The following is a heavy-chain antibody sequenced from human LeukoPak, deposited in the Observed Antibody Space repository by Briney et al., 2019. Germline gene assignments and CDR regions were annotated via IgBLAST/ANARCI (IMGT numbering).Heavy chain of an antibody. CDR2: IYTSEST. CDR1: GGSISSGTYY. V-gene: IGHV4-61*02. D-gene: IGHD2-8*02. J-gene: IGHJ4*02. CDR3: ASHPLLGPFDY. Sequence: SETLSLTCTVSGGSISSGTYYWNWIRQPAGKGLEWIGRIYTSESTNYNPSLKSRVTISEDTSKNQFSLKLSSVTAADTAVYYCASHPLLGPFDYWGQGTLVTVSS.